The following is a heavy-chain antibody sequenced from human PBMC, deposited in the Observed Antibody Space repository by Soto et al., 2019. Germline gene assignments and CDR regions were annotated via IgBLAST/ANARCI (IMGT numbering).Heavy chain of an antibody. Sequence: QVQLVPSGTAEKKPGASVKVSCQTPGYTFTNHGITWVRQAPGQGLEWMGWINPYNANTNYAQKLQGRVTMTTDTSTTTADVDQRSLTSDDTAGYYCARDRVAGIGGEDFDIWGQATVVTVYS. J-gene: IGHJ3*02. CDR3: ARDRVAGIGGEDFDI. CDR2: INPYNANT. D-gene: IGHD3-16*01. CDR1: GYTFTNHG. V-gene: IGHV1-18*04.